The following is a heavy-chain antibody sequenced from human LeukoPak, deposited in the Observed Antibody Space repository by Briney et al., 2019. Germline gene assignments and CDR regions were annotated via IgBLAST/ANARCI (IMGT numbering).Heavy chain of an antibody. CDR2: INHSGST. V-gene: IGHV4-34*01. Sequence: SETLSLTCAVYGGSFSGYYWSWIRQPPGKGLEWIGEINHSGSTNYNPSLKSRVTISVDTSKNQFSLKLSSVTAADTAVYYCARGRYTNYVWGSYRLSYWGQGTLVTVS. CDR1: GGSFSGYY. D-gene: IGHD3-16*02. CDR3: ARGRYTNYVWGSYRLSY. J-gene: IGHJ4*02.